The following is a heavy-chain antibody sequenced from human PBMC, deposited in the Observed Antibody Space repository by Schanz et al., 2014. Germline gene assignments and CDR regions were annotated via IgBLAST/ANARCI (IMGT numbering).Heavy chain of an antibody. J-gene: IGHJ4*02. Sequence: EAHLVESGGGLVQPGGSLRLSCTASGFTFSSYSMNWVRQAPGKGLEWVSSFNDGGVNKYYADSVKGRFTISSDNSKSTLYLQTSSLRAEDTAVYYCAKSQGSSFDSWGQGTLVTVSS. V-gene: IGHV3-23*04. CDR2: FNDGGVNK. CDR1: GFTFSSYS. D-gene: IGHD6-13*01. CDR3: AKSQGSSFDS.